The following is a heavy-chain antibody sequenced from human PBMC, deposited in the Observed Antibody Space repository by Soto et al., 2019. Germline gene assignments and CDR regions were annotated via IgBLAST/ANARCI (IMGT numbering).Heavy chain of an antibody. J-gene: IGHJ4*02. D-gene: IGHD3-10*01. CDR1: GYTFTSYG. CDR2: ISANNGHT. CDR3: ARSTDYYGSGSTAFDY. Sequence: QVHLVQSGAEVKKPGASVKVSCKASGYTFTSYGIIWVRQAPGQGLEWMGWISANNGHTHYTQKVQGGVTMTTDTSTSTAYMELRSLRSDDTAVYYCARSTDYYGSGSTAFDYWGQGTLVTVSS. V-gene: IGHV1-18*01.